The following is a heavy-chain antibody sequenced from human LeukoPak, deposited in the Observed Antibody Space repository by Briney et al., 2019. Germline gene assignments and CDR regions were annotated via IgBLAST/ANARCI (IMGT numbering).Heavy chain of an antibody. CDR3: AKDRYSGLNTIDY. V-gene: IGHV3-30*18. Sequence: PGGSLRLSCAASEFTFSTYGMHWVRQAPGKGLEWVAVISYDGSYKFCADSVKGRFTISRDNSKSTLYLQMNSLRAEDTAVDYCAKDRYSGLNTIDYWGQGTLVTVSS. J-gene: IGHJ4*02. CDR2: ISYDGSYK. D-gene: IGHD6-13*01. CDR1: EFTFSTYG.